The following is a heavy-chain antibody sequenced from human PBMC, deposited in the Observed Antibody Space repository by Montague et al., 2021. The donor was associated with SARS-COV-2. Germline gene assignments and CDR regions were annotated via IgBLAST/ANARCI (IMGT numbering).Heavy chain of an antibody. CDR3: ARMYVPAHGTSAASYSDY. V-gene: IGHV4-31*03. D-gene: IGHD6-13*01. Sequence: TLSLTSIVSGGSISSDDSYWTWIRQHPGKGLEWIGYISYSGRTSYNVSLKSRLTISADTSDNQFSLKLTSMTAADTAVYYCARMYVPAHGTSAASYSDYWGRGTLVTVSS. CDR2: ISYSGRT. J-gene: IGHJ4*02. CDR1: GGSISSDDSY.